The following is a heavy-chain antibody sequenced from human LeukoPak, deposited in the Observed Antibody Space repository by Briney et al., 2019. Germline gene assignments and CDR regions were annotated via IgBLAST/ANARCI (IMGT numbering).Heavy chain of an antibody. CDR2: ISGSGGST. V-gene: IGHV3-23*01. Sequence: GGSLRLSCAASGFTFSSYAMSWVRQAPGKGLEWVSAISGSGGSTYYADSVKGRFTISRDNSKNTLYLQMNSLRAEDTAVYYCAKGDVGTMVRGVIISSTFDYWGQGTLVTVSS. J-gene: IGHJ4*02. CDR3: AKGDVGTMVRGVIISSTFDY. CDR1: GFTFSSYA. D-gene: IGHD3-10*01.